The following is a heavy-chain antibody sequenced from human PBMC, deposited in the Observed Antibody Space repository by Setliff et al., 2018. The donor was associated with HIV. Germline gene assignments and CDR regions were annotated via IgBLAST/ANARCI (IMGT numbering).Heavy chain of an antibody. J-gene: IGHJ6*03. Sequence: GASVKVSCKASRSTFNSHTINWVRQAPGQGLDWMGRIIPILGVANYAQRFQGKVTITADKSTSTAYMELTSLRFDDTAMYYCVRGVQSPPHYSYYYMDVWGEGTTVTV. D-gene: IGHD3-3*01. CDR3: VRGVQSPPHYSYYYMDV. CDR1: RSTFNSHT. CDR2: IIPILGVA. V-gene: IGHV1-69*02.